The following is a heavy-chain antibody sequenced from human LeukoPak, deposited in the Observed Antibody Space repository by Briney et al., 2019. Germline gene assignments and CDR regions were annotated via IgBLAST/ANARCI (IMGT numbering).Heavy chain of an antibody. CDR3: ANHRSAFEF. CDR2: ISGSASGGIT. CDR1: GLTFSIYG. D-gene: IGHD3-10*01. V-gene: IGHV3-23*01. Sequence: GRSLRLSCAASGLTFSIYGMSWVRQSPGKGLEWVSAISGSASGGITNYADSVRGRFTISRDDYRNTLYLQMNSLRVEDTAVYYCANHRSAFEFWGQGTLVTVSS. J-gene: IGHJ1*01.